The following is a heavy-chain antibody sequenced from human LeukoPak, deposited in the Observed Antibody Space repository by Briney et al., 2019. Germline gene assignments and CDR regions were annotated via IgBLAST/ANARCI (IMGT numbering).Heavy chain of an antibody. CDR3: AKSYYYDSSGSLTADP. CDR2: ISYDGSNK. V-gene: IGHV3-30*18. D-gene: IGHD3-22*01. J-gene: IGHJ5*02. CDR1: GFIFSSYG. Sequence: PGGSLGLSCAASGFIFSSYGMHWVRQAPGKGLEWVAVISYDGSNKYYADSVKGRFTISRDNSKNTLYLQMNSLRAENTAVYYCAKSYYYDSSGSLTADPWGQGTLVTVSS.